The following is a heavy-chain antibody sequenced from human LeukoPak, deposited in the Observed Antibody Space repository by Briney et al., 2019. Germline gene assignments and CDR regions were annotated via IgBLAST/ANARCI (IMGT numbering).Heavy chain of an antibody. Sequence: PSETLSLTCTVSGGSISSYYWSWIRQPPGKGLEWIGYIYTSGSTNYNPSLKSRVTISVGTSKNQFSLKLSSVTAADTAVYYCARHPTYYDFWSGPRLYYYMDVWGKGTTVTVSS. CDR1: GGSISSYY. D-gene: IGHD3-3*01. CDR2: IYTSGST. V-gene: IGHV4-4*09. CDR3: ARHPTYYDFWSGPRLYYYMDV. J-gene: IGHJ6*03.